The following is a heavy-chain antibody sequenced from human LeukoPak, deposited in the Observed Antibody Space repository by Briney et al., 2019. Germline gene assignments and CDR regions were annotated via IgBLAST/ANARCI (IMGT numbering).Heavy chain of an antibody. D-gene: IGHD2-15*01. CDR3: ARDGGYCSGVSCYSDF. CDR1: GVTFSGYY. CDR2: IYHSGST. J-gene: IGHJ4*02. Sequence: PSGTLSLSCAASGVTFSGYYMSWIRQPPGKGLEWIGEIYHSGSTNYNPSLKSRVTISVDTSKNQFSLKLSSVTAADTAVYYCARDGGYCSGVSCYSDFWSQGTLVTVSS. V-gene: IGHV4-34*01.